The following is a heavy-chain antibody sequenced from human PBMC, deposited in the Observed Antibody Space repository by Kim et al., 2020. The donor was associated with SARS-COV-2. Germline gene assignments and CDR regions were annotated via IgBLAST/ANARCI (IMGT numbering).Heavy chain of an antibody. J-gene: IGHJ4*02. Sequence: FQGRVTITADDSTSTAYMELSSLRSEDTAVYYCARGGYYYDSSGYDPFDYWGQGTLVTVSS. CDR3: ARGGYYYDSSGYDPFDY. V-gene: IGHV1-69*01. D-gene: IGHD3-22*01.